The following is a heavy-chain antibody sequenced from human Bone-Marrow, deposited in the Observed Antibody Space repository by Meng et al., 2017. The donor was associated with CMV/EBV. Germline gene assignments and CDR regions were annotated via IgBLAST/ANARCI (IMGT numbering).Heavy chain of an antibody. D-gene: IGHD1-26*01. Sequence: SGNTLPRFYMAWVRPAPGQRLEWVGMIKPKRGCHNLAPKFSGKVTMTRGTVNHNTYNELGQLRTGDTGVYFWAGGAFTGGCGRVFDLWGPGTLVTVSS. CDR2: IKPKRGCH. CDR3: AGGAFTGGCGRVFDL. V-gene: IGHV1-2*02. CDR1: GNTLPRFY. J-gene: IGHJ4*01.